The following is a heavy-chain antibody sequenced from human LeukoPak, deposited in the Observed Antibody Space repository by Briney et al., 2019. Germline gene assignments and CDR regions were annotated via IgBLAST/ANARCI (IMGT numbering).Heavy chain of an antibody. CDR2: ISSSGSTL. J-gene: IGHJ4*02. D-gene: IGHD6-13*01. CDR3: ARSRIAAASPVGY. Sequence: PGGSLRLSCAASGFTFSDYYMSWIRQAPGKGLEWVSYISSSGSTLYYADSVKGRFTISRDNAKNSLYLQMNSLRAEDTAVYYCARSRIAAASPVGYWGQGTLVTVSS. V-gene: IGHV3-11*04. CDR1: GFTFSDYY.